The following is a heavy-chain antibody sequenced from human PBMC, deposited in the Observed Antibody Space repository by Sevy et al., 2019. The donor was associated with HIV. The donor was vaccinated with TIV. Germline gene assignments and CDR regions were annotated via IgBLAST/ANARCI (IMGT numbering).Heavy chain of an antibody. V-gene: IGHV3-7*01. CDR2: IKRDESVK. J-gene: IGHJ3*02. Sequence: GGSLRLSCAASEFTFSDYWKTWVRQAPGKDLEWVANIKRDESVKHYVDSVKGRFSVSRDNAKNSLYLHMNSLRADDTALYYCARDSSYCSGDKCYDVFDIWGQGTMVTVSS. CDR1: EFTFSDYW. CDR3: ARDSSYCSGDKCYDVFDI. D-gene: IGHD2-21*01.